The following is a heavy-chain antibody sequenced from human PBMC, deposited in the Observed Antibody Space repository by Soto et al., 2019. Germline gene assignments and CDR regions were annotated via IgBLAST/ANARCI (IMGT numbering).Heavy chain of an antibody. D-gene: IGHD2-15*01. V-gene: IGHV4-34*01. CDR3: ARGPVVVVVASLMPPSHYFAH. CDR1: GGSFSGYY. Sequence: QVQLQQWGAGLLKPSETLSLTCAVYGGSFSGYYWSWIRQPPGKGLEWIGEINHSGSTNYNPSLKRRVYGSVGTANGQSSLMLGSVTAADSAVSYCARGPVVVVVASLMPPSHYFAHWGQGTLVTVSS. J-gene: IGHJ4*02. CDR2: INHSGST.